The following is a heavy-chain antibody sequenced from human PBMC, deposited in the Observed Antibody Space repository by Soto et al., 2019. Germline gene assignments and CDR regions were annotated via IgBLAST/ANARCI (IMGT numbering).Heavy chain of an antibody. CDR2: IIPILGIA. V-gene: IGHV1-69*02. J-gene: IGHJ5*02. Sequence: QVQLVQSGAEVKKPGSSVKVSCKASGGTFSSYTISWVRQAPGQGLEWMGRIIPILGIANYAQKFQGRVTITADKSTSTAYMELSSLRSEDSAVYYCARETVAPAAIDAYNWFVPGGQGTLVTVPS. CDR1: GGTFSSYT. CDR3: ARETVAPAAIDAYNWFVP. D-gene: IGHD2-2*01.